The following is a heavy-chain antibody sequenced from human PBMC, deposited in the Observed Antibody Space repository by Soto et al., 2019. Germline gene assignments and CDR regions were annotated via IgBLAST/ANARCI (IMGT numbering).Heavy chain of an antibody. Sequence: GGSLRLSCAASGFTVSSNYMSWVRQAPGKGLEWVSTILVDGRTFYVDSVKGRFTISRDNSNHTLYVQMTSLRAEDTAVYYCARGLHSLFDYWGQGTLVTVSS. CDR2: ILVDGRT. CDR1: GFTVSSNY. CDR3: ARGLHSLFDY. D-gene: IGHD2-21*01. J-gene: IGHJ4*02. V-gene: IGHV3-53*01.